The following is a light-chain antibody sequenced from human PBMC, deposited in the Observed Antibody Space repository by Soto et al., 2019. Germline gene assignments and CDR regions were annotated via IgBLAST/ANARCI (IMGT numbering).Light chain of an antibody. Sequence: QSALTQPRSVSGSPGQSVTISCTGTSSDVGGYNYVSWYQQHPGKAPKLMIYDVSKRPSGVPDRFSGSKSGNTASLTISGLQAEYEADYYCCSYAGSYVFGTGTKVTV. CDR2: DVS. J-gene: IGLJ1*01. CDR3: CSYAGSYV. V-gene: IGLV2-11*01. CDR1: SSDVGGYNY.